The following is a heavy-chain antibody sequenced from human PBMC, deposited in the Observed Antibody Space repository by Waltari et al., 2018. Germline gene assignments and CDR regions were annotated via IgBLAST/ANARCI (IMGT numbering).Heavy chain of an antibody. Sequence: QVQLLQSRAEVKKPGSSVKVSCKASGGTVSSSAISWVRQAPGQGLEWMGGIIPILTMAHYAMKFEGSVTITADRSAGTAYMALSRLRSEDTAVYYCARDMVQGIIIPTRFDYWGQGTLVTVSS. J-gene: IGHJ4*02. V-gene: IGHV1-69*10. CDR3: ARDMVQGIIIPTRFDY. CDR2: IIPILTMA. CDR1: GGTVSSSA. D-gene: IGHD3-10*01.